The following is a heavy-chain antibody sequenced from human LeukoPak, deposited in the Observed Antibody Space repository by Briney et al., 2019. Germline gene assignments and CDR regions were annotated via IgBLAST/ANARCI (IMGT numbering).Heavy chain of an antibody. CDR1: GASISNTGSY. J-gene: IGHJ4*02. CDR3: ARHIQIAARQRGYFDY. V-gene: IGHV4-39*01. D-gene: IGHD6-6*01. CDR2: IDYSGST. Sequence: PSETLSLTCTVSGASISNTGSYWAWIRQPPRKGLEWIGSIDYSGSTYYNPSLKSRVTISVDTSKNQFSLKLSSVTAADTAVYYCARHIQIAARQRGYFDYWGQGTLVTVSS.